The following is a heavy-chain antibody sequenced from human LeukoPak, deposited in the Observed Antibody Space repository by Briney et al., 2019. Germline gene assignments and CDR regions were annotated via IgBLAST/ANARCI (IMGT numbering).Heavy chain of an antibody. D-gene: IGHD3-3*01. V-gene: IGHV5-51*01. CDR2: IYPGDSDT. CDR1: GYSFTSYW. Sequence: GESLKISCKGSGYSFTSYWIGWVRQMPGKGLEWMGIIYPGDSDTRYSPSFQGQVTISADKSISTAYLQWSSLKASDTAMYYCARLIFGVVIIGAFDIWGQGTMVTVSS. CDR3: ARLIFGVVIIGAFDI. J-gene: IGHJ3*02.